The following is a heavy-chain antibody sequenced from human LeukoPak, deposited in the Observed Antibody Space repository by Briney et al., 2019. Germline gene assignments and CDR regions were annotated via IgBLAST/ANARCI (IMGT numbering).Heavy chain of an antibody. CDR3: ARDGGLDY. D-gene: IGHD4-23*01. CDR2: INPNSGGT. CDR1: GYTFTSYD. V-gene: IGHV1-2*02. J-gene: IGHJ4*02. Sequence: ASVKVSCKASGYTFTSYDINWVRQATGQGLEWMGWINPNSGGTNYAQKFQGRVTLTRDTSISTAYMELSGLRSDDTAVYYCARDGGLDYWGQGTLVTVSS.